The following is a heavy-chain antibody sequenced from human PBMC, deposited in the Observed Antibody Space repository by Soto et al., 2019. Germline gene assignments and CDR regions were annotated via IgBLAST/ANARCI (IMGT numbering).Heavy chain of an antibody. CDR2: ISGSGGST. CDR3: AIRPSGPRYYFVSRGHPAPFNY. CDR1: GFTFSSYA. D-gene: IGHD3-22*01. V-gene: IGHV3-23*01. Sequence: GGSLRLSCAASGFTFSSYAMSWVRQAPGKGLEWVSAISGSGGSTYYADSVKGRFTISRDNSKNTLYLQMNSLRAEDTAVYYCAIRPSGPRYYFVSRGHPAPFNYWAQGTLVP. J-gene: IGHJ4*02.